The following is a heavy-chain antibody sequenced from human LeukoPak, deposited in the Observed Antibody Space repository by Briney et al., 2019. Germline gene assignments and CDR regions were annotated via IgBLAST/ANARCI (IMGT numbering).Heavy chain of an antibody. V-gene: IGHV1-18*01. CDR1: GYTFTSYG. CDR3: ARDDPALVAGFHAFDI. CDR2: ISAYNGNT. D-gene: IGHD2-15*01. J-gene: IGHJ3*02. Sequence: ASVKVSCKASGYTFTSYGISWVRQAPGQGLEWMGWISAYNGNTNYAQKLQGRVTMTTDTSTSTAYMELRSLRSDDTAVYYCARDDPALVAGFHAFDIWGQGTMVTVSS.